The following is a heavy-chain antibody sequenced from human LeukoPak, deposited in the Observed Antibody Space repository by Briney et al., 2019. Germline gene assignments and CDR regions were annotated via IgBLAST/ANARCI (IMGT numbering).Heavy chain of an antibody. V-gene: IGHV4-4*07. D-gene: IGHD6-19*01. CDR2: IYSSGAT. CDR3: ARVSSGWSYYFDY. CDR1: GGSINSYY. J-gene: IGHJ4*02. Sequence: SETLSLACTVSGGSINSYYWSWIRQPAGKGLEWIGRIYSSGATNYNPSLKSRVTMSVDTSKNQFSLKLNSATAADTAVYFCARVSSGWSYYFDYWGQGTLVTVSS.